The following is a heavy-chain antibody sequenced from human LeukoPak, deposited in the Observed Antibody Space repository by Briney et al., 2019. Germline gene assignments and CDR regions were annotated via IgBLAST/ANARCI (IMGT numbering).Heavy chain of an antibody. CDR1: GYTFTSYG. D-gene: IGHD3-3*01. J-gene: IGHJ4*02. CDR3: ARERSGYYIDY. Sequence: ASVKVSCKASGYTFTSYGISGVRQAPGQGLEWMGWISAYSGNTNYAQKLQGRVTMTTDTSTSIAYIELRSLRSDDTYVYYCARERSGYYIDYWGQGTLVTVSS. CDR2: ISAYSGNT. V-gene: IGHV1-18*01.